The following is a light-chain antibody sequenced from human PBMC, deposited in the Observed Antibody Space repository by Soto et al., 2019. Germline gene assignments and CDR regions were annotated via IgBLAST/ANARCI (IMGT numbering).Light chain of an antibody. Sequence: QSALTQPPSASGSPGQSVTISCTGTSGDVGGHNFVSWYQYHPGKAPKLIIYEVTKRPSGVSNRFSGSKSGNTSSLTASGLQAEDAADYCCSSSGGTNKVFGGGTKVTVL. V-gene: IGLV2-8*01. CDR3: SSSGGTNKV. CDR2: EVT. CDR1: SGDVGGHNF. J-gene: IGLJ3*02.